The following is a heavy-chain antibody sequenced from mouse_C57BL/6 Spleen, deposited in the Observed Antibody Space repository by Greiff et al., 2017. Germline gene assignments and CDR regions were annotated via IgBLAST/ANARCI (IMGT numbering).Heavy chain of an antibody. CDR2: IYPRSGNT. CDR3: ARSEDGYFLGWFAY. D-gene: IGHD2-3*01. Sequence: VKLQESGAELARPGASVKLSCKASGYTFTSYGISWVKQRTGQGLEWIGEIYPRSGNTYYNEKFKGKATLTADKSSSTAYMELRSLTSEDSAVYFCARSEDGYFLGWFAYWGQGTLVTVSA. V-gene: IGHV1-81*01. CDR1: GYTFTSYG. J-gene: IGHJ3*01.